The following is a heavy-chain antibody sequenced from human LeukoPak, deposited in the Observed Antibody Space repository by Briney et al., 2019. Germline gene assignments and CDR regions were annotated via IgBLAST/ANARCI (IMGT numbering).Heavy chain of an antibody. V-gene: IGHV4-59*01. CDR3: ARESTVTDAFDI. D-gene: IGHD4-17*01. Sequence: SETLSLTCTVSGGSISSYYWSWIRQPPGKGLEWIGYIYNSGSTNYNPSLKSRVTISVDTSKNQFSLKLSSVTAADTAVYYCARESTVTDAFDIWGQGTMVTVSS. J-gene: IGHJ3*02. CDR1: GGSISSYY. CDR2: IYNSGST.